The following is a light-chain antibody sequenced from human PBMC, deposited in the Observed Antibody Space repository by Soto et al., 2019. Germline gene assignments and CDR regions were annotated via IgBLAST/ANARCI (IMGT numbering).Light chain of an antibody. CDR2: GSS. V-gene: IGKV3-20*01. CDR1: QSISSGY. CDR3: QQLCNFPFT. J-gene: IGKJ4*01. Sequence: EIVLTQSPGTLSLSPGERATLSCGASQSISSGYLAWYQQKPGQAPRLLIYGSSSRATGIPDRFSGSGSGKEFPLNNSKLDPGEFGIYYWQQLCNFPFTFGGGTKV.